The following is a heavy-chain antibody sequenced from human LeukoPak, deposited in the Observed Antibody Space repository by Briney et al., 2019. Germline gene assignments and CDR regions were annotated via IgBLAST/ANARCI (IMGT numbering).Heavy chain of an antibody. V-gene: IGHV3-66*01. CDR3: AREVLDTAMALGY. CDR1: GFTVSSNY. D-gene: IGHD5-18*01. Sequence: PVGSLRLSCAASGFTVSSNYMSWVRQAPGKGLEWVSIIYSGGTTYYADSVKGRFTISRDNSKNTLYLQMNSLRAEDTAVYYCAREVLDTAMALGYWGQGTLVTVSS. J-gene: IGHJ4*02. CDR2: IYSGGTT.